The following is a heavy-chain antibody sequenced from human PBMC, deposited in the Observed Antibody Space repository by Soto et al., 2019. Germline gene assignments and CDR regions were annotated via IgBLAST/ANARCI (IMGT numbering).Heavy chain of an antibody. CDR3: AKSAAELYSYYMDV. CDR1: GFTFSSYS. CDR2: ISGSGGST. D-gene: IGHD6-13*01. Sequence: PGGSLRLSCAASGFTFSSYSMSWVRQAPGKGLEWVSAISGSGGSTYYADSVKGRFTISRDNSKNTLYLQMNSLRAEDTAVYYCAKSAAELYSYYMDVWGKGTTVTVSS. V-gene: IGHV3-23*01. J-gene: IGHJ6*03.